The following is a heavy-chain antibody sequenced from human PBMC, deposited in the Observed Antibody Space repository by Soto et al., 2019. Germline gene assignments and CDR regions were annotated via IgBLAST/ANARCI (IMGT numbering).Heavy chain of an antibody. CDR2: ISAYNGNT. V-gene: IGHV1-18*01. J-gene: IGHJ6*02. D-gene: IGHD3-9*01. Sequence: ASVTVSCKASVYTFTSYGISWVRQAPGQGLEWMGWISAYNGNTNYAQKLQGRVTMTTDTSTSTAYMELRSLRSDDTAVYYCASGNDILTASLDVWGQGTTVTVSS. CDR3: ASGNDILTASLDV. CDR1: VYTFTSYG.